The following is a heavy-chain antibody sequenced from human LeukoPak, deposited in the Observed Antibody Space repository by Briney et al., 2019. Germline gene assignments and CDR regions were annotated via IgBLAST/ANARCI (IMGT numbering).Heavy chain of an antibody. V-gene: IGHV3-30-3*02. CDR1: GFTFSSYA. CDR3: AKSPQWRYSYILDY. D-gene: IGHD5-18*01. J-gene: IGHJ4*02. CDR2: ISYDGSNK. Sequence: GGSLRLSCAASGFTFSSYAMHWVRQAPGKGLEWVAVISYDGSNKYYADSVKGRFTISRDNSKNTLYLQMNSLRAEDTAVYYCAKSPQWRYSYILDYWGQGTLVTVSS.